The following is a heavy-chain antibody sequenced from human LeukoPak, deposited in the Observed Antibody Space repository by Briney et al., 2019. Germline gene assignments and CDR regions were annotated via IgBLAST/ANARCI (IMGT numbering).Heavy chain of an antibody. CDR2: IYSGGTT. J-gene: IGHJ4*02. V-gene: IGHV3-66*01. CDR1: GFTVSNNY. D-gene: IGHD6-6*01. Sequence: GGSLRLSCAASGFTVSNNYMRWVRQAPGKGLEWVSLIYSGGTTFYADAVKGRFTISRDGSKNTLYLQMNSLGAEDTAVYYCARDPPAVAANTYGWGQGTLVTVSS. CDR3: ARDPPAVAANTYG.